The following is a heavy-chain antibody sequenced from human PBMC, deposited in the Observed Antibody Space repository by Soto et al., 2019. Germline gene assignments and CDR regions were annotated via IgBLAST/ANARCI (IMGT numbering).Heavy chain of an antibody. V-gene: IGHV4-61*01. CDR3: ARDEGFNPFDY. CDR2: IYYSGST. J-gene: IGHJ4*02. Sequence: SETLPLTCTVSGGSVSSGSYYWSWIRQPPGKGLEWIGYIYYSGSTNYNPSLKSRVTISVDTSKNQFSLKLSSVTAADTAVYYCARDEGFNPFDYWGQGTLVTVSS. CDR1: GGSVSSGSYY.